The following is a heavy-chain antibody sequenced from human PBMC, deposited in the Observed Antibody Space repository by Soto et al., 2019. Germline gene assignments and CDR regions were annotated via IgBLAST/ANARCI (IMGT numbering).Heavy chain of an antibody. CDR1: GGSISSYY. J-gene: IGHJ4*02. CDR3: AREVLVVFRVVGHKNYFDY. Sequence: PSETLSLTCTVSGGSISSYYWSWIRQPAGKGLEWIGRIYTSGSTNYNPSLKSRVTMSVDTSKNQFSLKLSSVTAADTAVYYCAREVLVVFRVVGHKNYFDYWGQGNLVTVSS. D-gene: IGHD3-3*01. V-gene: IGHV4-4*07. CDR2: IYTSGST.